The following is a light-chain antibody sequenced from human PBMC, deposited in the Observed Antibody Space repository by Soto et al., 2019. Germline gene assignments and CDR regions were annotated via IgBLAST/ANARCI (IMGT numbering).Light chain of an antibody. CDR2: GAS. CDR3: QQYGSSSWT. J-gene: IGKJ1*01. V-gene: IGKV3-20*01. Sequence: EIVLTQSPGTRFLSPGERATLSCRASQSVSSSYFAWYQQRFGQAPRLLIYGASSRATGIPDRFSGSGSGTDFTLTISRLEPEDFAVYYCQQYGSSSWTFGQGTKVEIK. CDR1: QSVSSSY.